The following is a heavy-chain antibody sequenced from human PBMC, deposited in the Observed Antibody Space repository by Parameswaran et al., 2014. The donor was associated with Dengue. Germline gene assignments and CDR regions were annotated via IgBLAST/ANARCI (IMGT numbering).Heavy chain of an antibody. V-gene: IGHV1-18*01. D-gene: IGHD3-22*01. CDR2: ISAYNGNT. Sequence: VRQAPGQGLEWMGWISAYNGNTNYAQKLQGRVTMTTDTSTSTAYMELRSLRSDDTAVYYCASGGTLNYYDSSGYLIYYGMDVWGQGTTVTVSS. J-gene: IGHJ6*02. CDR3: ASGGTLNYYDSSGYLIYYGMDV.